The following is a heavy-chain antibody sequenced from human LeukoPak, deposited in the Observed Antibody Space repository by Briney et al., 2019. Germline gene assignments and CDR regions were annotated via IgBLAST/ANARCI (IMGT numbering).Heavy chain of an antibody. Sequence: SVKVSCKASGGTFSSYAISWVRQAPGQGLEWMXXXXXICGTANYAQKFQGRVTITADESTSTAYMELSSLRSEDTAVYYCARAGDGYNFGQTPFDYWGQRTLVTVSS. CDR2: XXXICGTA. D-gene: IGHD5-24*01. CDR3: ARAGDGYNFGQTPFDY. CDR1: GGTFSSYA. J-gene: IGHJ4*02. V-gene: IGHV1-69*13.